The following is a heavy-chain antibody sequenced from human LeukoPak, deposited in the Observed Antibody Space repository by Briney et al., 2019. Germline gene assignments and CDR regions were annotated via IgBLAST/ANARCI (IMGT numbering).Heavy chain of an antibody. D-gene: IGHD6-13*01. V-gene: IGHV4-39*01. CDR3: ARGDSSSWSLFDY. J-gene: IGHJ4*02. Sequence: SETLSLTCTVSGGSISGGYHYWGWIRQPPGKGLEWLGSIYESGRTHYNPSLRSRITISVDTSKNQFSLELSSVTAADTAVYYCARGDSSSWSLFDYWGQGTLVTVSS. CDR1: GGSISGGYHY. CDR2: IYESGRT.